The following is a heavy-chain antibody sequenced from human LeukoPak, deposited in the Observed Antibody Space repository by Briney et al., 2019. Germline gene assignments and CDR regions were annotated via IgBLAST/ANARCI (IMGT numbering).Heavy chain of an antibody. D-gene: IGHD2-2*01. CDR3: ARETLGGSTSCLDY. CDR2: IYTSGST. Sequence: SETLSLTCTVSGGSISSYYWSWIRQPAGKGLEWIGRIYTSGSTNYNPSLKSRVTMSVDTSKNQFSLKLSSVTAADTAVYYCARETLGGSTSCLDYWGQGTLVTVSS. V-gene: IGHV4-4*07. J-gene: IGHJ4*02. CDR1: GGSISSYY.